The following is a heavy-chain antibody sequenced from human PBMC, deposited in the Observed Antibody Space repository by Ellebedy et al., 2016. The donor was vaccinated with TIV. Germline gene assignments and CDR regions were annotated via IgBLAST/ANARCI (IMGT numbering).Heavy chain of an antibody. J-gene: IGHJ4*02. Sequence: PGGSLRLSCAASGFTFSRFWMAWVRKAPGKGLEWVATINQGGSETYYVDSVKGRFTIARDNSKNSLYLQMNSLRADDTALYYCASAARGSGAYESFWGQGTLVTVSS. CDR3: ASAARGSGAYESF. V-gene: IGHV3-7*01. CDR1: GFTFSRFW. D-gene: IGHD5-12*01. CDR2: INQGGSET.